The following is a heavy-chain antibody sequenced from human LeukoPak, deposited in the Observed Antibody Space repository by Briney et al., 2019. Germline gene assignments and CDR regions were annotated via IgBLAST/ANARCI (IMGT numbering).Heavy chain of an antibody. V-gene: IGHV3-23*01. CDR3: AKVTYGSGTYGAFDY. CDR1: GFTLSSYG. D-gene: IGHD3-10*01. CDR2: ISGSGGST. Sequence: GGSLRLSCAASGFTLSSYGMSWVRQAPGKGLEWVSAISGSGGSTYYADSVKGRFTISRDNSKNTLYLQMNSLRAGDTAVYYCAKVTYGSGTYGAFDYWGQGTLVTVSS. J-gene: IGHJ4*02.